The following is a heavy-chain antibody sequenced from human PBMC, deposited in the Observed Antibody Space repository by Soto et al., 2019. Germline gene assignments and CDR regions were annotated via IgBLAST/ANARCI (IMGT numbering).Heavy chain of an antibody. V-gene: IGHV1-18*01. D-gene: IGHD2-15*01. CDR2: ISTYNGDT. CDR1: GYTFTSYD. J-gene: IGHJ6*02. CDR3: ARAGAAPYYYYGMDV. Sequence: ASVKVSCKASGYTFTSYDISWVRQAPGQGLEWMGWISTYNGDTNDAPKFQDRVTMTSDTSTSTVYMELRSLRSDDTAVYYCARAGAAPYYYYGMDVWGQGTRVTVSS.